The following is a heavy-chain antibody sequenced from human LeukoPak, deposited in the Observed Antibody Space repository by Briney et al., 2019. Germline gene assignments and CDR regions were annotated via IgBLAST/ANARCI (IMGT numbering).Heavy chain of an antibody. CDR2: INPSGGST. CDR1: GYTFTSYY. V-gene: IGHV1-46*01. Sequence: ASVKVSCKASGYTFTSYYMHWVRQAPGQGLEWMGIINPSGGSTSYAQKFQGRVTISVDTSKNQFSLKLSSVTAADTAMYYCARGYYDLLTGYSNGFDYWGQGTLVTVSS. D-gene: IGHD3-9*01. J-gene: IGHJ4*02. CDR3: ARGYYDLLTGYSNGFDY.